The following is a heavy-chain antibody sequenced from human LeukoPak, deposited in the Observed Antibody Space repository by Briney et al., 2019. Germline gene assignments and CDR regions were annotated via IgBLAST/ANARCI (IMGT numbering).Heavy chain of an antibody. D-gene: IGHD4-17*01. V-gene: IGHV4-4*07. CDR2: IYASGNT. Sequence: SETLSLACTVSGGSISSYYWIWIRQPAGKGLEWIGRIYASGNTNYNPSLKSRVTMSVDTSKNQFSLKLTSVTAADTAVYYCAGARNGFYYVDVWGKGTTVTVSS. J-gene: IGHJ6*03. CDR1: GGSISSYY. CDR3: AGARNGFYYVDV.